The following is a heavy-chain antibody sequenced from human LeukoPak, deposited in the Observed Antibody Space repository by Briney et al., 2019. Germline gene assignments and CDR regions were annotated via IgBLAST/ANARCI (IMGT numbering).Heavy chain of an antibody. V-gene: IGHV3-74*01. CDR2: INSDGNTI. D-gene: IGHD1-26*01. Sequence: PGGSLRLSCAASGFTFRTYWMHWVRQVPGKGLVWVSRINSDGNTITYADSVKGRFTISRDNTRNMVYLQMNSLTAEDSAVYYCVAGMGNYWGQGTLVSV. J-gene: IGHJ4*02. CDR3: VAGMGNY. CDR1: GFTFRTYW.